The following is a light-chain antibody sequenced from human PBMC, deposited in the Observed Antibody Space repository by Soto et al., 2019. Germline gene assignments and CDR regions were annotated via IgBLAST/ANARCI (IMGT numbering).Light chain of an antibody. Sequence: IVLAQSPGTLSLSPGERATLSCRASQTGSNSYLAWYQHKSGQAPRLLIYGVYTRASGIPDRISGSGSGSEFTLTIKRMEPEESAVYFCQHYGYPLWTFGQETKVDIK. CDR3: QHYGYPLWT. CDR1: QTGSNSY. J-gene: IGKJ1*01. V-gene: IGKV3-20*01. CDR2: GVY.